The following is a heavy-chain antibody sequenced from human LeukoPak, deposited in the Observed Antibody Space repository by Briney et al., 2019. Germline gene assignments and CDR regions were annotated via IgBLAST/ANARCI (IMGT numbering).Heavy chain of an antibody. Sequence: GESLKISCKGSGYSFTNDWIGWVRQMPGKGLEWTGIIYPGDSNTRYSPSFQGQVTITADKSISTAYLQWSSLKASDTAKYYCARHTKYSTSSRVFDYWGQGTLVTVSS. CDR3: ARHTKYSTSSRVFDY. CDR2: IYPGDSNT. V-gene: IGHV5-51*01. CDR1: GYSFTNDW. D-gene: IGHD6-6*01. J-gene: IGHJ4*02.